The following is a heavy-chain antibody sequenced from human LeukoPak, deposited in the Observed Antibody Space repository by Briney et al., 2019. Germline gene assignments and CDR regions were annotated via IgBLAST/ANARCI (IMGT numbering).Heavy chain of an antibody. V-gene: IGHV3-33*01. CDR2: IWYDGSNK. CDR1: GFTFSSYG. D-gene: IGHD1-26*01. Sequence: GGSLRLSCAASGFTFSSYGMHWVRQAPGKGLEWVAVIWYDGSNKYYADSVKGRFTISRDNSKNTLYLQMNSLRAEDTAVYYCARPQWELIDAFDIWGQGTMVTVSS. J-gene: IGHJ3*02. CDR3: ARPQWELIDAFDI.